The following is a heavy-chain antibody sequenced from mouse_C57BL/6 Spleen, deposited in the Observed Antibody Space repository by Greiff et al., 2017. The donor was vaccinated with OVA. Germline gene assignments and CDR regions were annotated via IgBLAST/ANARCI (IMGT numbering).Heavy chain of an antibody. J-gene: IGHJ2*01. CDR1: GFTFSDYY. CDR3: AREAVFYYGSSSRYFDY. V-gene: IGHV5-16*01. D-gene: IGHD1-1*01. CDR2: INYDGSST. Sequence: EVQVVESEGGLVQPGSSMKLSCTASGFTFSDYYMAWVRQVPEKGLEWVANINYDGSSTYYLDSLKSRFIISRDNAKNILYLQMSSLKSEDTATYYCAREAVFYYGSSSRYFDYWGQGTTLTVSS.